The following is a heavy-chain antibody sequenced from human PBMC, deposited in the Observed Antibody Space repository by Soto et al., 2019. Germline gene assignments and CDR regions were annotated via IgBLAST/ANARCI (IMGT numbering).Heavy chain of an antibody. D-gene: IGHD1-26*01. J-gene: IGHJ4*02. CDR3: ARSIVGATRFDY. CDR2: ISYDGSNK. V-gene: IGHV3-30-3*01. CDR1: GFTFSSYA. Sequence: GGSLRLSCAASGFTFSSYAMHWVRQAPGKGLEWVAVISYDGSNKYYADSVRGRFTISRDNSKNTLYLQMNSLRAEDTAVYYCARSIVGATRFDYWGQGTLVTVSS.